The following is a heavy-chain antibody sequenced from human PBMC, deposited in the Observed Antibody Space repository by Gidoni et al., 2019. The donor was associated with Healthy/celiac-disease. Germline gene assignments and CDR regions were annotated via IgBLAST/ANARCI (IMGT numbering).Heavy chain of an antibody. CDR1: GYSISSGYS. Sequence: QVQLQESGPGLVKPSETLSPTCTVPGYSISSGYSWGWNRQPPGKGLAGIGGISHSGSTYYNPSLKSRVTISVDTSKNQFSLKLSSVTAADTAVYYCARDRGYDSSGYYDYWGQGTLVTVTS. CDR2: ISHSGST. D-gene: IGHD3-22*01. V-gene: IGHV4-38-2*02. J-gene: IGHJ4*02. CDR3: ARDRGYDSSGYYDY.